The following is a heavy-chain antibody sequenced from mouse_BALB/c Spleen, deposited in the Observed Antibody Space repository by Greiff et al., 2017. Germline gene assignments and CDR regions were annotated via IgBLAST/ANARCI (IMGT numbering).Heavy chain of an antibody. CDR1: GYSFTSYY. CDR3: ARTYSEGPWFAY. J-gene: IGHJ3*01. CDR2: IFPGSGNT. Sequence: QVQLQQSGPELVKPGASVKISCKASGYSFTSYYIHWVKQRPGQGLEWIGWIFPGSGNTKYNEKFKGKATLTADTSSSTAYMQLSSLTSEDSAVYFCARTYSEGPWFAYWGQGTLVTVSA. V-gene: IGHV1-66*01. D-gene: IGHD6-5*01.